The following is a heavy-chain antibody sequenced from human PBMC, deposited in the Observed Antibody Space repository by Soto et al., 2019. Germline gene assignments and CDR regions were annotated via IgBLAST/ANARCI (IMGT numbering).Heavy chain of an antibody. CDR3: TKARLWGGDGYNSYYYNAMDV. J-gene: IGHJ6*02. D-gene: IGHD3-16*01. CDR2: ISWNSGRI. V-gene: IGHV3-9*01. Sequence: EMQLVECGGGLVQPGMSLRLSCAASGFTFDDYAMYWVRQVPGKGLEWVSGISWNSGRIGYADSVKGRFTISRDNAKNSLYLQMNSLRPEDTALYYCTKARLWGGDGYNSYYYNAMDVWGLGTTVTVSS. CDR1: GFTFDDYA.